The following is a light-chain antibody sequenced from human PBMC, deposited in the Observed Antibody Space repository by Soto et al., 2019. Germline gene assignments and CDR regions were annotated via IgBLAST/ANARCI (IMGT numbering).Light chain of an antibody. J-gene: IGKJ1*01. CDR3: QQYATSPWT. V-gene: IGKV3-20*01. CDR2: GAS. Sequence: EIVLTQSPGTLSLSPGERATLSCRASQSIRSTYFAWYQQKPGQAPRLRIYGASTRATGIPDRFSASGSGTDFTLTISRLEPEDFAVYYCQQYATSPWTFGPGTKVEIK. CDR1: QSIRSTY.